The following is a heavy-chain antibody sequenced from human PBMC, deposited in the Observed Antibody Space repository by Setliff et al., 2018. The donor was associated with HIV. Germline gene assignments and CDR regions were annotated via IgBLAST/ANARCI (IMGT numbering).Heavy chain of an antibody. D-gene: IGHD6-19*01. CDR3: THRRGRWLHFEH. CDR2: IYWDDDK. CDR1: GFSPSDNGMG. V-gene: IGHV2-5*02. J-gene: IGHJ1*01. Sequence: SGHTLVNPTQTVTLTCSFSGFSPSDNGMGVGWIRQPPGKALEWLAFIYWDDDKLYSPSLKSRLTITKDTSKNQVVLTMTNMDPADTGTYFCTHRRGRWLHFEHWGQGTLVTVSS.